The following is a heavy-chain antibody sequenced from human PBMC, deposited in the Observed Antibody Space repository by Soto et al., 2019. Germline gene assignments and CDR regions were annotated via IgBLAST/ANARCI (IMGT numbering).Heavy chain of an antibody. D-gene: IGHD4-17*01. J-gene: IGHJ4*02. V-gene: IGHV1-8*01. CDR2: MNPNSGNT. Sequence: QVQLVQSGAEVKKPGASVKVSCKASGYTFTSYDINWVRQPTGQALEGMGWMNPNSGNTGYAQKCQARVTITRNTSISTAYMELSSLRSEDTAVYYCATIATVTTVNYWGQGTLVTVSS. CDR1: GYTFTSYD. CDR3: ATIATVTTVNY.